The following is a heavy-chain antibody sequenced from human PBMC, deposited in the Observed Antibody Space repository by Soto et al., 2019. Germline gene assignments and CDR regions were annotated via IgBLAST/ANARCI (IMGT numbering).Heavy chain of an antibody. J-gene: IGHJ5*01. CDR3: ARDWYKWTDVADS. D-gene: IGHD1-20*01. V-gene: IGHV3-74*01. Sequence: PGGSLRLSCAASGFTFSSYAMSWVRQAPGKGLVWVSRINSGGSSTSYADSVKGRFTISRDNAKNTLYLQMNSLRAEDTAVYYCARDWYKWTDVADSWGQGTLVTVSS. CDR1: GFTFSSYA. CDR2: INSGGSST.